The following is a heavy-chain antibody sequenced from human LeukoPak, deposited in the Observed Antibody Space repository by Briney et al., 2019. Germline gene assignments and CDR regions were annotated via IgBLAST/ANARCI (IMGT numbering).Heavy chain of an antibody. CDR1: GFTFSSYS. J-gene: IGHJ4*02. D-gene: IGHD3-16*01. CDR2: ISSSSSYI. CDR3: AREWGQLGELDY. V-gene: IGHV3-21*01. Sequence: GGSLRLSCAASGFTFSSYSMNWVRQAPGKGLEWVSSISSSSSYIYYADSVKGQFTISRDNAKNSLYLQMNSLRAEDTAVYYCAREWGQLGELDYWGQGTLVTVSS.